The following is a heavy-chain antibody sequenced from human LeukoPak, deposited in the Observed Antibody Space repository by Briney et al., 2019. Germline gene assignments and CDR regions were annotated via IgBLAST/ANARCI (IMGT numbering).Heavy chain of an antibody. CDR3: ARGPVVLIRRDWFDP. CDR2: IIPILGIA. J-gene: IGHJ5*02. D-gene: IGHD4/OR15-4a*01. Sequence: ASVKVSCKASGGTFSRYAISWVRQAPGRGLEWMGRIIPILGIANYAQKFQGRVTITADKSTSTAYMELSSLRSEDTAVYYCARGPVVLIRRDWFDPWGQGTLVTVSS. V-gene: IGHV1-69*04. CDR1: GGTFSRYA.